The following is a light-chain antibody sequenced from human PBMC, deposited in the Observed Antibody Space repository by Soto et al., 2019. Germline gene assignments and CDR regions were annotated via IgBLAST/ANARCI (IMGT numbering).Light chain of an antibody. Sequence: DIQMTQSPASLSASIGDTVTITCRASQDINVYLNWYQQKPGEVPKLLIYSASTLHSGVPSRFTGSASETDFTLTIRSLQPEDFATYYCQHGYVAPYSFGQGTKVDIK. CDR1: QDINVY. V-gene: IGKV1-39*01. J-gene: IGKJ2*03. CDR2: SAS. CDR3: QHGYVAPYS.